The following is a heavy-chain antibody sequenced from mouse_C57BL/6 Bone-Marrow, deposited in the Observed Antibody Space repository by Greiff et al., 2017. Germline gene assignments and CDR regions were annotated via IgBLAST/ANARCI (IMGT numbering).Heavy chain of an antibody. CDR2: INPNNGGT. V-gene: IGHV1-26*01. CDR3: AKGETSVVAQYYYAMDY. CDR1: GYTFTDYY. D-gene: IGHD1-1*01. J-gene: IGHJ4*01. Sequence: EVQLQQSGPELVKPGASVKISCKASGYTFTDYYMNWVKQSHGKSLEWIGDINPNNGGTSYNQKFKGKATLTVDKSSSTAYMELSSLASEYSAVYYCAKGETSVVAQYYYAMDYWGQGTSVTVSS.